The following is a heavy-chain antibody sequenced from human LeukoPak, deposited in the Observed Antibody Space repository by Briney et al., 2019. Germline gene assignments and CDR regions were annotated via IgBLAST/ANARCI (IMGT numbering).Heavy chain of an antibody. Sequence: SETLSLTCAVYGGSFSGYYWSWIRQPPGKGLEWIGEINHSGSTNYNPSLKSRVTISVDTSKNQFSLKLSSVTAADTAVYYCARGSDYGDYYDYWGQGTLVTVFS. J-gene: IGHJ4*02. CDR1: GGSFSGYY. CDR3: ARGSDYGDYYDY. D-gene: IGHD4-17*01. V-gene: IGHV4-34*01. CDR2: INHSGST.